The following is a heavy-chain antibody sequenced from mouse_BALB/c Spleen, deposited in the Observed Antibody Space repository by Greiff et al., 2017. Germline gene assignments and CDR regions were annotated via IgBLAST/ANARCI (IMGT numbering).Heavy chain of an antibody. CDR1: GFTFSSYY. J-gene: IGHJ4*01. CDR3: ARRGDYGNYYYYAMDY. Sequence: DVMLVESGGGLVKLGGSLKLSCAASGFTFSSYYMSWVRQTPEKRLELVAAINSNGGSTYYPDTVKGRFTISRDNAKNTLYLQMSSLKSEDTALYYCARRGDYGNYYYYAMDYWGQGTSVTVSS. D-gene: IGHD2-1*01. V-gene: IGHV5-6-2*01. CDR2: INSNGGST.